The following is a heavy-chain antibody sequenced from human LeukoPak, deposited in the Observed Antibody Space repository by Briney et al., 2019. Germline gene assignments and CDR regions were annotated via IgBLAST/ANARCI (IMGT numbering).Heavy chain of an antibody. CDR2: VYNSGDT. V-gene: IGHV4-59*08. CDR3: ARLKLGAYFDL. Sequence: SGTLSLTCTVSGGSTSSDYWSWIRQSPGKGLEWVGYVYNSGDTGKNPSLKSRVTILLDTSKNQCSLKLTSVSAADTAVYYCARLKLGAYFDLWGRGTLVTASS. D-gene: IGHD3-16*01. J-gene: IGHJ2*01. CDR1: GGSTSSDY.